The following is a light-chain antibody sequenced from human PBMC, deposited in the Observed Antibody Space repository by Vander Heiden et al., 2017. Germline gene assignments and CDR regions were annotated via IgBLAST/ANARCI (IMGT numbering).Light chain of an antibody. CDR3: QQSYSTPPT. CDR2: AAS. V-gene: IGKV1-39*01. Sequence: DIQMTQSPSSLSASVGDRVTITCRASQSISSYLNWYQQKPGKAPKLLIYAASSLQSGVPPRFSGSGSGTEFTLTISSLQPEDFATYYCQQSYSTPPTFGQGTKVEIK. CDR1: QSISSY. J-gene: IGKJ1*01.